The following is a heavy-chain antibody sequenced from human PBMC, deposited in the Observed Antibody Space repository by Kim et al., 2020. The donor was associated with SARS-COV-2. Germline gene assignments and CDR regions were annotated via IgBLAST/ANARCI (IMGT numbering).Heavy chain of an antibody. CDR2: GGST. Sequence: GGSTHYADSLKGRCTIARDNSKNTLYLQMNSLRAEDTAVYYCAKDRPFDYWGQGTLVTVSS. V-gene: IGHV3-23*01. CDR3: AKDRPFDY. J-gene: IGHJ4*02.